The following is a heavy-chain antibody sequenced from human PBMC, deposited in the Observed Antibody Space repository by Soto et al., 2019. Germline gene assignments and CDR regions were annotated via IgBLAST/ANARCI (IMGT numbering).Heavy chain of an antibody. CDR2: INHSGST. CDR1: GGSFSCYY. D-gene: IGHD3-3*01. J-gene: IGHJ6*02. V-gene: IGHV4-34*01. Sequence: SETLSLTCAVYGGSFSCYYWSWIRQPPGKGLEWIGEINHSGSTNYNPSLKSRVTISVDTSKNQFSLKLSSVTAADTAVYYCARSQHYDFWSGPHYYYGMDVWGQGTTVTVSS. CDR3: ARSQHYDFWSGPHYYYGMDV.